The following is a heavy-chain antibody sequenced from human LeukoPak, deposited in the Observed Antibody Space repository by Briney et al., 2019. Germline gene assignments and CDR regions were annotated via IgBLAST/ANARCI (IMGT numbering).Heavy chain of an antibody. D-gene: IGHD3-3*01. CDR3: ARSYYDFGSGYYKYFDY. CDR2: IDWDDDK. Sequence: ESGPTLVNPTQTLTLTCTFSGFSLSTSGMRVSWIRQPPGKALEWLALIDWDDDKYYSTSLKTRLTISKDTSKNQVVRTMTNMHPVDTATYYCARSYYDFGSGYYKYFDYWGQGTLVTVPS. CDR1: GFSLSTSGMR. V-gene: IGHV2-70*01. J-gene: IGHJ4*02.